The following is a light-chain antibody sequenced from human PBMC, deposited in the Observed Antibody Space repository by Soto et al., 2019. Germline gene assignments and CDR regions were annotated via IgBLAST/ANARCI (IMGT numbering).Light chain of an antibody. V-gene: IGKV1-33*01. J-gene: IGKJ5*01. CDR3: QQYDHLPIT. CDR2: GAS. Sequence: IQLTQSPSSLSASVGDRVIITCRASQGISTYLAWYQQKLGKAPKLLIYGASTLQSGVPSRFSGSGSGTDFSFTVSSLQPEDFATYYCQQYDHLPITFGQGTRLEIK. CDR1: QGISTY.